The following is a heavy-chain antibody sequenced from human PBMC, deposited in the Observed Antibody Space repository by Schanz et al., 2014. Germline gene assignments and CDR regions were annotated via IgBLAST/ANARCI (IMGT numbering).Heavy chain of an antibody. CDR2: TYINSGST. D-gene: IGHD3-10*01. CDR1: GFSVSTNY. V-gene: IGHV3-53*01. CDR3: AREGERKGMLPYYFDY. Sequence: EVQLVESGGGLIQPGGSLRLSCAVSGFSVSTNYMSWVRQAPGKGLEWVSSTYINSGSTNYADSVKGRFIISRDSSKNTLFLQMNSLRAEDTAVYYCAREGERKGMLPYYFDYWGQGALVTVSS. J-gene: IGHJ4*02.